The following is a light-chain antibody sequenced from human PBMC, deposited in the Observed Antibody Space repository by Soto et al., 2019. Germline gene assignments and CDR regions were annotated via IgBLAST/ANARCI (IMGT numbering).Light chain of an antibody. CDR3: EAWDDSLYGAV. CDR1: TSNIGANP. J-gene: IGLJ2*01. Sequence: QSVLTQPPSASGTPGQRVTISCSGSTSNIGANPINWYQLLPGTAPKLLIYNNDQRPTGVPDRFSASKSRTSASLAISGRQSEDEADYYCEAWDDSLYGAVLGGGTKLTV. CDR2: NND. V-gene: IGLV1-44*01.